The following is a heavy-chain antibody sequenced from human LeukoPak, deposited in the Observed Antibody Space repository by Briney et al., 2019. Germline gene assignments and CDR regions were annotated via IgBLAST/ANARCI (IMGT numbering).Heavy chain of an antibody. D-gene: IGHD2-8*01. J-gene: IGHJ4*02. CDR2: ISVYNQNT. Sequence: ASVKVSCKASGYTFPSSGISWVQQAPGQGLEWMGWISVYNQNTHYAQKFQGRVTVTTDTSTRTAYMELRSLRSDDTAVYYCARTNLDCKSGICYDYWGQGTLVTVSS. CDR3: ARTNLDCKSGICYDY. CDR1: GYTFPSSG. V-gene: IGHV1-18*01.